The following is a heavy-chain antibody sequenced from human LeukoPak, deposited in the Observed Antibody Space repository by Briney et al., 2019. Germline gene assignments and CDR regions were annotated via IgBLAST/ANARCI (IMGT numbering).Heavy chain of an antibody. J-gene: IGHJ4*02. CDR2: IYYSGNT. D-gene: IGHD5-12*01. Sequence: SETLSLTCTVSGVSISSSNSYWGWIRQPPGKGLEWIGSIYYSGNTYYNASLKSQVSISIDTSKNQFSLRLTSVTAADTAVYYCARDATMMGNYFNYWGQGTLVTVSS. CDR1: GVSISSSNSY. V-gene: IGHV4-39*02. CDR3: ARDATMMGNYFNY.